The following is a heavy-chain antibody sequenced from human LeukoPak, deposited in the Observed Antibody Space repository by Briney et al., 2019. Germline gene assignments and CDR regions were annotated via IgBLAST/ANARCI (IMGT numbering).Heavy chain of an antibody. J-gene: IGHJ4*02. D-gene: IGHD3-10*01. Sequence: ASVKVSYKASGYTFTNYDIHWVRQATGHGPEWMGWMNPKSGFTGYAQKFQGRLTMTKGTSTDTAYMDLRSLTSDDTAVYYCGRGFSIDYWGQGTLVTVSS. V-gene: IGHV1-8*02. CDR1: GYTFTNYD. CDR2: MNPKSGFT. CDR3: GRGFSIDY.